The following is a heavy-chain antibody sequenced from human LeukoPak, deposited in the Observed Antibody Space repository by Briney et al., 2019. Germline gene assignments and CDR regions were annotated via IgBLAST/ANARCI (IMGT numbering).Heavy chain of an antibody. Sequence: ASVKVSCKASGYIFTKYVVHWVRQAPGQRPDWMGWIKADNGDTKYSQNFQDRLTITRDTSASTVYMELSSLTSEDTALYYCARDDCGDTCYPGGYWGQGTLVTVSS. CDR2: IKADNGDT. CDR1: GYIFTKYV. CDR3: ARDDCGDTCYPGGY. V-gene: IGHV1-3*01. D-gene: IGHD2-21*01. J-gene: IGHJ4*02.